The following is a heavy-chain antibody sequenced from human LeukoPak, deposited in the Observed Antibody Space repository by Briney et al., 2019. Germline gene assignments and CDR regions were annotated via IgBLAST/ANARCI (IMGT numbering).Heavy chain of an antibody. CDR2: ISSSGTTM. CDR3: ARELPRRILYGMDV. V-gene: IGHV3-48*03. J-gene: IGHJ6*02. Sequence: GGSLRLSCAGSGFTFSGYEMHWVRQAPGKGLEWDSYISSSGTTMYYADSVKGRFTISRDNAKNSVSLQMNSLRAEDTAVYYCARELPRRILYGMDVWGQGTTVTVSS. CDR1: GFTFSGYE.